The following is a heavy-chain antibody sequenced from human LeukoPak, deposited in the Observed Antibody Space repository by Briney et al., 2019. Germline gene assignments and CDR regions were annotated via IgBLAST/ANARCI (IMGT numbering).Heavy chain of an antibody. D-gene: IGHD5-24*01. CDR1: GGSISSGDYY. CDR2: IYYSGST. Sequence: SQTLSLTCTVSGGSISSGDYYWSWIRQPPGKGLEWIGYIYYSGSTYYNPSLKSRVTISVDTSKNQFSLKLSSVTAADTAVYYCARGATIRGYANYGLDVWGQGTTGTGSS. J-gene: IGHJ6*02. CDR3: ARGATIRGYANYGLDV. V-gene: IGHV4-30-4*01.